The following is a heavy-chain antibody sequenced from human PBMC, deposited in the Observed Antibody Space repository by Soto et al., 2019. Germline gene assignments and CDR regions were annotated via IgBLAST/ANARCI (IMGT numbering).Heavy chain of an antibody. J-gene: IGHJ4*02. CDR3: ARHDSHASNLYY. Sequence: GASLKISCKGSGYRFTSYWISWVRQMPGKDLEWMGRIDPSDSYTNYSPSFQGHVTISADKSISTAYLQWSSLKASDTAMYYWARHDSHASNLYYWGQGTLVTLSS. CDR2: IDPSDSYT. CDR1: GYRFTSYW. D-gene: IGHD3-16*01. V-gene: IGHV5-10-1*01.